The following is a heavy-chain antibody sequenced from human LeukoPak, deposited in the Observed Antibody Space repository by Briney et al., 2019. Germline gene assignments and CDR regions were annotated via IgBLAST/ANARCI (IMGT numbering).Heavy chain of an antibody. CDR2: ISWNSGNI. CDR3: ARGHYGSGDFDY. J-gene: IGHJ4*02. CDR1: GFTFEDYS. V-gene: IGHV3-9*01. D-gene: IGHD3-10*01. Sequence: GGSLRLSCAASGFTFEDYSMHWVRQAPGKGLEWVSGISWNSGNIGYADSVKGRFTISRDNAKNSLYLQMDSLRAEDTAVYYCARGHYGSGDFDYWGQGTLVTVSS.